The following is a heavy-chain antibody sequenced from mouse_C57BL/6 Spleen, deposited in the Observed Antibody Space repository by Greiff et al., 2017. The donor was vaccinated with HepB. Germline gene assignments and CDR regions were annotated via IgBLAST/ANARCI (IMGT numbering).Heavy chain of an antibody. CDR1: GYTFTSYW. D-gene: IGHD1-1*01. J-gene: IGHJ2*01. V-gene: IGHV1-64*01. Sequence: VQLQQPGAELVKPGASVKLSCKASGYTFTSYWMHWVKQRPGQGLEWIGMIHPNSGSTNYNEKFKSKATLTVDKSSSTAYMQLNSLPSEDAAVYYCARSGYCGSSYVLDYWGQGTTLTVSS. CDR2: IHPNSGST. CDR3: ARSGYCGSSYVLDY.